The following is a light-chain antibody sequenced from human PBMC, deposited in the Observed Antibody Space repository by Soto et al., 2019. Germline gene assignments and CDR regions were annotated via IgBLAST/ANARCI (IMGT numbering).Light chain of an antibody. J-gene: IGKJ5*01. CDR1: QSAGNF. Sequence: EIVMTQSPATLSVSPGETASLSCRASQSAGNFLAWYQQKPGQAPRLLIYGASRRATGLPDRFSGTESGTDFTRTISRLEPEDFAVYFCQQSSDLQITFGQWTRREIK. V-gene: IGKV3D-15*01. CDR3: QQSSDLQIT. CDR2: GAS.